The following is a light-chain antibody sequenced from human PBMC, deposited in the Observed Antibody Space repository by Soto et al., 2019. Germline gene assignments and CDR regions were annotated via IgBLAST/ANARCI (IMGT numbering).Light chain of an antibody. Sequence: QSVLTQPASVSGSPGQSITISCTGTSSDVGGYNYVSWYQQHPGKAPKLLIYDVSTRPSGVSNRFSGSKSGNTASLTISGLQAEDEADYYCSSYRRSSTGVFGTGTKVTVL. CDR2: DVS. V-gene: IGLV2-14*01. J-gene: IGLJ1*01. CDR3: SSYRRSSTGV. CDR1: SSDVGGYNY.